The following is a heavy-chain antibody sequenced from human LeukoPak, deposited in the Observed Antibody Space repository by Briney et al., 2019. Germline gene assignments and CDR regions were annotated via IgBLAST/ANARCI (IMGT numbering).Heavy chain of an antibody. CDR2: FDPEDGET. CDR3: ATPVPIYSSSWYGGFDY. V-gene: IGHV1-24*01. D-gene: IGHD6-13*01. J-gene: IGHJ4*02. CDR1: GYTLTELS. Sequence: GASVKVSCKVSGYTLTELSMHWVRQAPGKGLERMGGFDPEDGETIYAQKFQGRVTMTEDTSTDTAYMELSSLRSEDTAVYYCATPVPIYSSSWYGGFDYWGQGTLVTVSS.